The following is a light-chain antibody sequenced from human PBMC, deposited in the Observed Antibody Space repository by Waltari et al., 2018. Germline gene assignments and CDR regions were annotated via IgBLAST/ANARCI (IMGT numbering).Light chain of an antibody. J-gene: IGKJ3*01. V-gene: IGKV2-30*01. CDR3: MQPVKWPPG. CDR1: QSLVYSDGNIY. Sequence: DVVMTQSPLSLPVTLGQPASISCRSSQSLVYSDGNIYLNWFQQRPGQSPRRLNYKVSRRDSGVPDRFSGSGSATDFTLNISRVEADDVGVYFCMQPVKWPPGFGPGTRVEIK. CDR2: KVS.